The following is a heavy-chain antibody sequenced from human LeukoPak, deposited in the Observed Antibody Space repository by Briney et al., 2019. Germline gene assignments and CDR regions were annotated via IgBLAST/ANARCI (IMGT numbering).Heavy chain of an antibody. Sequence: GASVKVSCKASGYTFTSYAMNWVRQAPGQGLEWMGWINTNTGNPTYAQGFTGRFVFSLDTSVSTAYLQISSLKAEDTAVYYCARGITRRYQLLPYYFDYWGQGTLVTVSS. V-gene: IGHV7-4-1*02. CDR1: GYTFTSYA. J-gene: IGHJ4*02. CDR3: ARGITRRYQLLPYYFDY. D-gene: IGHD2-2*01. CDR2: INTNTGNP.